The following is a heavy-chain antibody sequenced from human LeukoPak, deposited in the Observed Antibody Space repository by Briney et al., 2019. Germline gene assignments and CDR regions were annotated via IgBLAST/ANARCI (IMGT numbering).Heavy chain of an antibody. D-gene: IGHD3-16*01. J-gene: IGHJ6*02. Sequence: PGGSLRLSCAASGFTVSSNYMSWVRQAPGKGLEWVSVIYSGGSTYYADSVKGRFTISRDNSKNTLYLQMNSLRAEDTAVYYCAKEEGLVGPTYYYYGMDVWGQGTTVTVSS. CDR1: GFTVSSNY. CDR3: AKEEGLVGPTYYYYGMDV. V-gene: IGHV3-53*01. CDR2: IYSGGST.